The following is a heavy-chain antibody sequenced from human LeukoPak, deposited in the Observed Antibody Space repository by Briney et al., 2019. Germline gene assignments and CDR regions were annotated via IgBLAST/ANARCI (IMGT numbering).Heavy chain of an antibody. CDR1: GGSISSYY. D-gene: IGHD3-22*01. V-gene: IGHV4-59*08. CDR2: IYYSGST. Sequence: PSETLSLTCTVPGGSISSYYWSWIRQPPGKGLEWIGYIYYSGSTNYNPSLKSRVTISVDTSKNQFSLKLSSVTAADTAVYYCASFYYDSSGYLEDYWGQGTLVTVSS. CDR3: ASFYYDSSGYLEDY. J-gene: IGHJ4*02.